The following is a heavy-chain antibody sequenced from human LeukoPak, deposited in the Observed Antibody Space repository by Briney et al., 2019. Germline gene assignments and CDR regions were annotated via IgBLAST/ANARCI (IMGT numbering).Heavy chain of an antibody. V-gene: IGHV4-39*01. CDR3: ARQPIEEQPPDY. J-gene: IGHJ4*02. CDR2: IYYSGST. Sequence: PSETLSLTCTVSGGSISSSSYYWGWIRQPPGKGLEWIGSIYYSGSTYYNPSLKSRVPISVDTSKNQFSLKLSSVTAADTAVYYCARQPIEEQPPDYWGQGTLVTVSS. D-gene: IGHD6-13*01. CDR1: GGSISSSSYY.